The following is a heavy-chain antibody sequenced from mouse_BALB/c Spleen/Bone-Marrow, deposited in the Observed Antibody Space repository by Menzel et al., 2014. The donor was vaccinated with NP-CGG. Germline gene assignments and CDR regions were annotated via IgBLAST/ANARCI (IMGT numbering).Heavy chain of an antibody. CDR2: FSTYSGNT. Sequence: QVQLQQSGPELVRPGVSVKISCKGSGYTFTDYAMHWVKQSHAKSLEWFGVFSTYSGNTNYNQKFKAKATMTVDKSSSTAYMELARLTSEDSAIYYCARSGYGYDWFAYWGQGTLVTVSA. V-gene: IGHV1-67*01. CDR1: GYTFTDYA. CDR3: ARSGYGYDWFAY. D-gene: IGHD2-2*01. J-gene: IGHJ3*01.